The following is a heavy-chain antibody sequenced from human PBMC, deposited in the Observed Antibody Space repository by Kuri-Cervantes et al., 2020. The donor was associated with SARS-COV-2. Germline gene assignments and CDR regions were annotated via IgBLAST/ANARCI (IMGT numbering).Heavy chain of an antibody. J-gene: IGHJ6*02. CDR2: INHSGST. D-gene: IGHD6-19*01. V-gene: IGHV4-34*01. CDR1: GGSFSGYY. CDR3: ARVVGAAVAGTLITIYYYYGMDV. Sequence: LSCAVYGGSFSGYYWSWIRQLPGKGLEWIGEINHSGSTNYNQSLKSRVTISVDTSKNQFSLKLSSVTAADTAVYYCARVVGAAVAGTLITIYYYYGMDVWGQGTTVTVSS.